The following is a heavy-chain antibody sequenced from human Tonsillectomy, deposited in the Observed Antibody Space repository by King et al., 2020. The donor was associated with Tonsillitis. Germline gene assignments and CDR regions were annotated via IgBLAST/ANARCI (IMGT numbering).Heavy chain of an antibody. V-gene: IGHV3-48*04. CDR3: SRGPSDRPTYYYGMDV. Sequence: VQLVESGGGLVQPGGSLRLSCAASGFTFSRYTMVWVRQAPGKGLEWVSHIDSSGRTIYYADSVKGRFTISRDNAKNSLYLQMNSLRVEDTAIYYCSRGPSDRPTYYYGMDVWGQGTTVTVSS. CDR1: GFTFSRYT. J-gene: IGHJ6*02. CDR2: IDSSGRTI. D-gene: IGHD1-1*01.